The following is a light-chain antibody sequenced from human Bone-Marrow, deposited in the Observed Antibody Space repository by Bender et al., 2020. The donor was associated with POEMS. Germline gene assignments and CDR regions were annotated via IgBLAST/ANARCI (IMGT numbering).Light chain of an antibody. V-gene: IGLV1-44*01. J-gene: IGLJ3*02. Sequence: QSVLTQPPSASGTPGQSVIISCSGTDSNFGGNNVNWYQHLPGSAPRLVVYSNYQRPSGVPARFSGSKSGTSASLAISDIQAEDEADYYCQSFDTSLRGVFGGGTRLTVL. CDR3: QSFDTSLRGV. CDR2: SNY. CDR1: DSNFGGNN.